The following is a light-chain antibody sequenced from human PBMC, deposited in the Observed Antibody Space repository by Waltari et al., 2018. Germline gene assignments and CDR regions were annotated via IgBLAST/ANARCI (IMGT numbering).Light chain of an antibody. CDR3: QVWDNSSDHVV. CDR1: NIGRKS. J-gene: IGLJ3*02. Sequence: SYVLSPPPSVSVAPGQTARVTWGGNNIGRKSVRWYQQKPGQAPVLVIYRDSVRPSGIPERFSGSNSGNTATLSISRVEAGDEADYYCQVWDNSSDHVVFGGGTTVTVL. CDR2: RDS. V-gene: IGLV3-21*02.